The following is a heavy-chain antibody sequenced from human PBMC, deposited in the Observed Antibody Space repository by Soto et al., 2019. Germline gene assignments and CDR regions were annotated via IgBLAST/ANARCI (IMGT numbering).Heavy chain of an antibody. D-gene: IGHD5-18*01. CDR1: GGTFSKDA. V-gene: IGHV1-69*01. CDR2: LIPVFGSP. CDR3: TRVLGYTFEPGKTRFYAMDV. J-gene: IGHJ6*02. Sequence: QVQLVQSGAEVKKPGSSVTVSCKTSGGTFSKDAINWVRQAPGQGLEWMGLLIPVFGSPIYAQKVQGRIRITADESTTSAFIDLSSLRSEDTAVYYCTRVLGYTFEPGKTRFYAMDVWGQGTTVSVSS.